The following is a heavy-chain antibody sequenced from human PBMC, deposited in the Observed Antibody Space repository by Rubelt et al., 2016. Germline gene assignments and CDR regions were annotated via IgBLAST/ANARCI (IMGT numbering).Heavy chain of an antibody. J-gene: IGHJ4*02. Sequence: GGGLVKPGGSLRLSCAASGFTFSSYSMNWVRQAPGKGLEWVSSISSSSSYIYYADSVKGRFTISRDNAKNSLYLQMNSLRAEDTAVYYCASLYGDYVSHLIYWGQGTLVTVSS. CDR1: GFTFSSYS. CDR2: ISSSSSYI. CDR3: ASLYGDYVSHLIY. V-gene: IGHV3-21*01. D-gene: IGHD4-17*01.